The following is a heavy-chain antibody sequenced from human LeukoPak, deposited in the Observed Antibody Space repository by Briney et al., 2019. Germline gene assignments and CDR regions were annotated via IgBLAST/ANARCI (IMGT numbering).Heavy chain of an antibody. Sequence: SETLSLTCAASGGSFSGSYWSWIRQPPGKGLEWIGEITHSGSTYYNPSLRSRVTIFVDTSKNQFSLKVTSVTAADTAVYYCASVAVAGTLYYWGQGTLAAVSS. V-gene: IGHV4-34*01. CDR1: GGSFSGSY. D-gene: IGHD6-19*01. CDR3: ASVAVAGTLYY. J-gene: IGHJ4*02. CDR2: ITHSGST.